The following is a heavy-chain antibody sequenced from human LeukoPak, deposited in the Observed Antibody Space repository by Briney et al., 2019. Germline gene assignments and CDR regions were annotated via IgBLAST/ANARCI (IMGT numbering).Heavy chain of an antibody. CDR1: GASITSYS. CDR2: IYPGGTT. V-gene: IGHV4-4*07. D-gene: IGHD3-3*01. J-gene: IGHJ5*02. CDR3: ARVGVVRRFDP. Sequence: SEALSLTCSVSGASITSYSWSWIRESAGKGLVWIGRIYPGGTTNYNPSFTSRVSMSLDTSKNQFSLKLSSVTAADTAVYYCARVGVVRRFDPWGQGTLVTVSS.